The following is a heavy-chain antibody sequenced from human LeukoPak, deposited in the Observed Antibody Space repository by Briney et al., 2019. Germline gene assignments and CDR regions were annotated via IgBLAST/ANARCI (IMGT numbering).Heavy chain of an antibody. V-gene: IGHV4-39*07. CDR1: GGSISSGSYY. CDR2: INHSGST. J-gene: IGHJ3*02. D-gene: IGHD3-3*01. CDR3: ARGRARFLEWLLNDAFDI. Sequence: SETLSLTCTVSGGSISSGSYYWGWIRQPPGKGLEWIGEINHSGSTNYNPSLKSRVTISVDTSKNQFSLKLSSVTAADTAVYYCARGRARFLEWLLNDAFDIWGQGTMVTVSS.